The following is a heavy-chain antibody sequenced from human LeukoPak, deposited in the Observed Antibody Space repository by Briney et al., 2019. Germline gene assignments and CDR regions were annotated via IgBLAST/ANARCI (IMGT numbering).Heavy chain of an antibody. CDR1: GGTFSSYA. J-gene: IGHJ4*02. CDR2: IIPIFGTA. Sequence: ASVKVSCEASGGTFSSYAISWVRQAPGQGLEWMGGIIPIFGTANYAQKFQGRVTIAADESTSTAYMELSSLRSEDTAVYYCARSGGGQSLDVPFDYWGQGTLVTVSS. CDR3: ARSGGGQSLDVPFDY. V-gene: IGHV1-69*13. D-gene: IGHD6-19*01.